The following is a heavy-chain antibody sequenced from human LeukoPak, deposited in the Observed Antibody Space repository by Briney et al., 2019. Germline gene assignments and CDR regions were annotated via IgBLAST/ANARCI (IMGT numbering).Heavy chain of an antibody. D-gene: IGHD2-2*01. V-gene: IGHV1-18*01. CDR1: GYTFTTYS. Sequence: GASVKVSCKASGYTFTTYSLAWVRQAPRQSLEWMGWISVNNGGTNYAQSFQDRVTLTRDTSTNTAYLELRSLRSDDTAISYCASVTQPRGYFLHWGQGTLVTVSS. J-gene: IGHJ1*01. CDR3: ASVTQPRGYFLH. CDR2: ISVNNGGT.